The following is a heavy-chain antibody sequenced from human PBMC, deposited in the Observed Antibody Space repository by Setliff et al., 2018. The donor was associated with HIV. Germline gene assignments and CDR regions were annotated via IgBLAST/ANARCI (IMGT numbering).Heavy chain of an antibody. V-gene: IGHV4-38-2*02. Sequence: SETLSLTCAVSGYSISSGYYWGWIRQPPGKGLEWIGSIYHSGSTYYNPSLKSRVTISVDTSKSQFSLKLSSVTAADTAVYYCARDRPYYYYGMDVWGQGTTVTVSS. CDR3: ARDRPYYYYGMDV. CDR1: GYSISSGYY. CDR2: IYHSGST. J-gene: IGHJ6*02.